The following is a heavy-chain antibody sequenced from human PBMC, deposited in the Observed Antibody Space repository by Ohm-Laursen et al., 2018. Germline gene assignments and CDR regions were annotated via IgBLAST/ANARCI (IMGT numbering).Heavy chain of an antibody. J-gene: IGHJ4*02. Sequence: GTLSLTCAVYGGSFSGYYWSWIRQPPGKGLEWIGEINHSGTTNYNPSLKSRVTISVDTSKNQYSLNLSSVTAADTAVYYCASGRGRDFDYWGQGTLVTVSS. V-gene: IGHV4-34*01. CDR2: INHSGTT. D-gene: IGHD3-10*01. CDR3: ASGRGRDFDY. CDR1: GGSFSGYY.